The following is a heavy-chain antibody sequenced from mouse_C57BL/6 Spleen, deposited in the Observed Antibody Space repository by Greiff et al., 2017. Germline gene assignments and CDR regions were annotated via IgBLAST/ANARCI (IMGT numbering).Heavy chain of an antibody. CDR3: AREDYCGSSYDFDY. D-gene: IGHD1-1*01. Sequence: QVQLQQPGAELVKPGASVKLSCKASGYTFTSYWMHWVKQRPGQGLEWIGMIHPNSGSTNYNEKFKSKATLTVDKSSSTAYMQLSRLTSEDSAVYYCAREDYCGSSYDFDYGGQGTTLTVSS. J-gene: IGHJ2*01. CDR1: GYTFTSYW. V-gene: IGHV1-64*01. CDR2: IHPNSGST.